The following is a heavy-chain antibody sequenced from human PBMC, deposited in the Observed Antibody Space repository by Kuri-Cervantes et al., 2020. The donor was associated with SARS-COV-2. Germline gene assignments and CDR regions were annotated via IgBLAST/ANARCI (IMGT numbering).Heavy chain of an antibody. CDR2: IYYSGST. CDR1: GGSISSYY. V-gene: IGHV4-59*08. J-gene: IGHJ4*02. Sequence: ESLKISCTVSGGSISSYYWSWIRQPPGKGLEWIGYIYYSGSTNYNPSLKSRVTISVDTSKNQFSLKLSSVTAADTAVYYCARNFVAGTGDWFDYWGQGTLVTVSS. CDR3: ARNFVAGTGDWFDY. D-gene: IGHD6-19*01.